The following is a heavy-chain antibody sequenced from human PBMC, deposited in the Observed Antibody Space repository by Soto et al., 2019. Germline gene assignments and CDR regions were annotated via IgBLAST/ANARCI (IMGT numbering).Heavy chain of an antibody. D-gene: IGHD3-10*01. J-gene: IGHJ6*02. CDR1: GGSISSSSYY. Sequence: QLQLQESGPGLVKTSETLSLTCTVSGGSISSSSYYWGWIRQPPGKGLEWIGSIYYSGSTYYKTSLKIRVTISVDTSENQLSLKLSSVTAADTAVYYCASVPQVLLLFGELLNGNYGIDVWGQGTTVTVSS. CDR3: ASVPQVLLLFGELLNGNYGIDV. CDR2: IYYSGST. V-gene: IGHV4-39*01.